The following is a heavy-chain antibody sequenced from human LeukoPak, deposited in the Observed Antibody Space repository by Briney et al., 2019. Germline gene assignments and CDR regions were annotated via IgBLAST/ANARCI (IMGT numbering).Heavy chain of an antibody. CDR3: ARDFEYSGSPGFDY. V-gene: IGHV4-4*07. CDR1: GYPINNAYY. CDR2: IYTSGST. Sequence: SETLSLTCTVSGYPINNAYYWSWIRQPAGKGLEWIGRIYTSGSTNYNPSLKSRVTMSVDTSKNQFSLKLSSVTAADTAVYYCARDFEYSGSPGFDYWGQGTLVTVSS. D-gene: IGHD6-6*01. J-gene: IGHJ4*02.